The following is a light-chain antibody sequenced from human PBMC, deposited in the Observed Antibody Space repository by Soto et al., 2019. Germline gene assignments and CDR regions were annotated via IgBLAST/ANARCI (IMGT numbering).Light chain of an antibody. V-gene: IGKV3-20*01. CDR3: QQYGASPLFS. CDR1: QSVSSSY. CDR2: GAS. J-gene: IGKJ2*01. Sequence: SVFKQAPATLALSPGQRATLSCRASQSVSSSYLAWYHQKPGQAPRHLIYGASNSATGTTDRFSGSRSGLECTLTVSRLELDHFGVYYCQQYGASPLFSFRHGTKVEIK.